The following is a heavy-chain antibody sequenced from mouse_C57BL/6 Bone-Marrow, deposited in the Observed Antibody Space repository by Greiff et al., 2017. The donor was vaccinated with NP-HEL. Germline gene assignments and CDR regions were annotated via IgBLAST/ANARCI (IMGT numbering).Heavy chain of an antibody. CDR1: GYTFTSYG. J-gene: IGHJ2*01. CDR2: IYPRSGNT. CDR3: ARGGLRLYYFDD. D-gene: IGHD2-4*01. V-gene: IGHV1-81*01. Sequence: QVQLQQSGAELARPGASVKLSCKASGYTFTSYGISWVKQRTGQGLEWIGEIYPRSGNTYYNEKFKGKATLTADKSSSTAYMELRSLTSEDSAVYFCARGGLRLYYFDDWGQGTTLTVSS.